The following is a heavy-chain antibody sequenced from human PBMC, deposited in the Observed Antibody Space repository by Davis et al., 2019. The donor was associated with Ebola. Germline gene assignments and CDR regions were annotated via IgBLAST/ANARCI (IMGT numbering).Heavy chain of an antibody. V-gene: IGHV1-69*04. CDR1: GGTFSSYA. D-gene: IGHD4-17*01. CDR2: IIPILGIA. J-gene: IGHJ5*02. Sequence: SVKVSCKASGGTFSSYAISWVRQAPGQGLEWMGRIIPILGIANYAQKFQGRVTITADKSTSTAYMELSSLRSEDTAVYYCARAAVTISGWFDPWGQGTLVTVSS. CDR3: ARAAVTISGWFDP.